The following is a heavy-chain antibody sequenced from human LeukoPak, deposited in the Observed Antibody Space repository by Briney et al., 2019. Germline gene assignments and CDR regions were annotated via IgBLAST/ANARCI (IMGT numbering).Heavy chain of an antibody. D-gene: IGHD3-10*01. V-gene: IGHV1-2*02. Sequence: GASVKASCKASGYTFTGYYMHWVRQAPGQGLEWMGWINPNSGGTNYAQKFQGRVTMTRDTSISTAYMELSSLRYDDTAVYYCATNILVRDIINWFDPWGQGTLVTVSS. CDR2: INPNSGGT. J-gene: IGHJ5*02. CDR3: ATNILVRDIINWFDP. CDR1: GYTFTGYY.